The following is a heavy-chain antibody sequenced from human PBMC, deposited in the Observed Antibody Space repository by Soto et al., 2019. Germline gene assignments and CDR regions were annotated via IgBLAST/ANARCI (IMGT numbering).Heavy chain of an antibody. CDR1: GYTFPNYV. Sequence: ASVKVSCKPSGYTFPNYVISWVRQAPGQGLDGVGWISAYKGNTNYQQKPQGRVTMTRDTSTGTAYTELRRLRCDGQAGYYCGRDGILCSSTSCCPYYFDYWGQGTLVTVSS. D-gene: IGHD2-2*01. J-gene: IGHJ4*02. CDR2: ISAYKGNT. V-gene: IGHV1-18*04. CDR3: GRDGILCSSTSCCPYYFDY.